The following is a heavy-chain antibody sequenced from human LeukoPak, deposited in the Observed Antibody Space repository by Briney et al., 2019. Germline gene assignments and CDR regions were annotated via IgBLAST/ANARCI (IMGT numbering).Heavy chain of an antibody. CDR3: ARDLSSTQWLVVPTNYYYYYGMDV. CDR2: ISYDGSNK. CDR1: GFTFSSYA. V-gene: IGHV3-30-3*01. J-gene: IGHJ6*02. D-gene: IGHD6-19*01. Sequence: PGRSLRLSCAASGFTFSSYAMHWVRQAPGKGLEWVAVISYDGSNKYYADSVKGRFTISRDNSKNTLYLQMNSLSAEDTAVYYCARDLSSTQWLVVPTNYYYYYGMDVWGQGTTVTVSS.